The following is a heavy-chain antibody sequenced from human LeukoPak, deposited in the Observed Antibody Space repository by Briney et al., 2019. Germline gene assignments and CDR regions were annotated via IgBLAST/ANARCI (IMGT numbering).Heavy chain of an antibody. V-gene: IGHV5-51*01. CDR2: IYPGDSDT. J-gene: IGHJ3*02. D-gene: IGHD6-19*01. CDR1: GYSFTTYW. Sequence: AESLKISCKGSGYSFTTYWIGWVRQMPGKGLEWMGIIYPGDSDTRYSPSFQGQVTISADKSISTAYLQWSSLKASDTAMYYCARQSIAVAGIRAAFDIWGQGTMVTVSS. CDR3: ARQSIAVAGIRAAFDI.